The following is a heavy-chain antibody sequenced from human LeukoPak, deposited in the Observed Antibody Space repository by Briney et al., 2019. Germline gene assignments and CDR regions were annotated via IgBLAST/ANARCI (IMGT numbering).Heavy chain of an antibody. CDR1: GFTVSSNY. CDR3: ARDPSGYYST. J-gene: IGHJ4*02. Sequence: PGGSLRLSCAASGFTVSSNYMSWVRQAPGKGLEWVSVIYSGGSTYYADSVKGRFTIPRDNSKNTLYLQMNSLRAEDTAVYYCARDPSGYYSTWGQGTLVTVSS. D-gene: IGHD3-22*01. V-gene: IGHV3-53*01. CDR2: IYSGGST.